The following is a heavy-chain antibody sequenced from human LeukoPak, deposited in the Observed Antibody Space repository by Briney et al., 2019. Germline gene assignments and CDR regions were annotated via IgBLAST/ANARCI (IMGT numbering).Heavy chain of an antibody. Sequence: GGSLRLSCAASGFTFSSYAMSWVRQAPGKGLEWVSAISGSGGSTYYADSVKGRFTISRDNSKNTLYLQMNSLRAEDTAVYYCAKDYCDSSGYSVPDDAFDIWGQGTMVTVSS. CDR3: AKDYCDSSGYSVPDDAFDI. CDR1: GFTFSSYA. J-gene: IGHJ3*02. V-gene: IGHV3-23*01. D-gene: IGHD3-22*01. CDR2: ISGSGGST.